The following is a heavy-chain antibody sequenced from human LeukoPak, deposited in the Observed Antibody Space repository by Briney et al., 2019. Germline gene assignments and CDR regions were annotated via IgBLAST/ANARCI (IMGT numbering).Heavy chain of an antibody. D-gene: IGHD6-19*01. J-gene: IGHJ4*02. CDR2: IHYSGST. CDR3: VRLASGLIDY. Sequence: SETLSLTCTVSGGSIDNSHYYWGWIRQPPGEGLEWTASIHYSGSTHYNPSLKSRVTISVDTSKNQFSLKLSSVTAADTAVYYCVRLASGLIDYWGQGTLVTVSS. CDR1: GGSIDNSHYY. V-gene: IGHV4-39*01.